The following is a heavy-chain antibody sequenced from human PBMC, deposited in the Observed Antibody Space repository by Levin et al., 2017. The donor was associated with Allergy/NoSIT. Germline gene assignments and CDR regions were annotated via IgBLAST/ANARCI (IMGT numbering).Heavy chain of an antibody. CDR3: AKKGAVGGSPAQFDY. V-gene: IGHV3-30*18. D-gene: IGHD1-26*01. J-gene: IGHJ4*02. CDR2: ISYDVSTK. Sequence: GESLKISCAASGFTFSSYGMHWVRQAPGKGLEWVAVISYDVSTKFYADSVTGRFTISRDNSKNTLYLQMNSLRTEDTAVYYCAKKGAVGGSPAQFDYWGQGTLVTVSS. CDR1: GFTFSSYG.